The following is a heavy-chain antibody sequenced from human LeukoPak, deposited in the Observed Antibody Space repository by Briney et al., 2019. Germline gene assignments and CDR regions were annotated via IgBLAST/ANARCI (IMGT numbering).Heavy chain of an antibody. CDR3: AKDSGQDGRGIGDFRH. D-gene: IGHD3-10*01. Sequence: GRSLTLSCAASGFIFHDFAMFWIRQAPGKGLEWVAGISWNSGNIGYADSVKGRFSISRDNARNSLYLQMNSLRPEDTAFYYCAKDSGQDGRGIGDFRHWGQGTLVTVSS. CDR1: GFIFHDFA. CDR2: ISWNSGNI. V-gene: IGHV3-9*01. J-gene: IGHJ1*01.